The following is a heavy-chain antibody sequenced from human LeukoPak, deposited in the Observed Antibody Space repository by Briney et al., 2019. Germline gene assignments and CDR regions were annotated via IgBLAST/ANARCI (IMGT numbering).Heavy chain of an antibody. J-gene: IGHJ4*02. CDR1: GYNFTPYW. Sequence: GESLKISCKASGYNFTPYWIGWVRQMPGKGLKWMGIIYPGDSDARYSPSFQGQVTISADKSISTAYLQWSSLKASDTAMYYCARRRDLYSGSYYPFDYWGQGTLVTVSS. CDR2: IYPGDSDA. CDR3: ARRRDLYSGSYYPFDY. V-gene: IGHV5-51*01. D-gene: IGHD1-26*01.